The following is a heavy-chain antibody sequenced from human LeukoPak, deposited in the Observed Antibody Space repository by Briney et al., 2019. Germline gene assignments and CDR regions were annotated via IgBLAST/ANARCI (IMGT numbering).Heavy chain of an antibody. V-gene: IGHV3-66*01. CDR2: IYSGGTT. CDR1: GFTVSSNY. D-gene: IGHD2-15*01. CDR3: ARGIAPIDY. Sequence: GGSLRLSCAASGFTVSSNYMSWVRQAPGKGLEWVSVIYSGGTTYYADSVKVRFTLSRDNSKNTPYLQMNSLRAEDTAVYYCARGIAPIDYWGQETLVTVSS. J-gene: IGHJ4*02.